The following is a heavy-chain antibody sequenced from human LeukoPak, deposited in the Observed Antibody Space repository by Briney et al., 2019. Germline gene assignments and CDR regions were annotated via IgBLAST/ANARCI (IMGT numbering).Heavy chain of an antibody. CDR1: GGPSSSHY. CDR2: IYYSGST. V-gene: IGHV4-59*11. D-gene: IGHD6-6*01. Sequence: KSSETLSLTCTVSGGPSSSHYWSWIRQPPGKGLEWIGYIYYSGSTNYNPSLRSRVTISVDTFKNQFSLKLSSVTAADTAVYYCARGPYSSSYDYWGQGTLVTVSS. J-gene: IGHJ4*02. CDR3: ARGPYSSSYDY.